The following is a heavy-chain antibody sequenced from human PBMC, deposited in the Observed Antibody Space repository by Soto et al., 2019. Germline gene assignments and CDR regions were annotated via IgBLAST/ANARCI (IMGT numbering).Heavy chain of an antibody. CDR1: GYTFTSYG. V-gene: IGHV1-18*01. CDR2: ISAHNGDT. Sequence: QVQLVQSGPEVKKPGASVKVSCKASGYTFTSYGFSWVRQAPGQGLEWMGWISAHNGDTIYAQKFQDRITMTTDTSTNTAYLELRSLKSGDTAVFYCARSSGTYPPSRYYSGLDVWGQGTTVTVSS. J-gene: IGHJ6*02. CDR3: ARSSGTYPPSRYYSGLDV. D-gene: IGHD1-26*01.